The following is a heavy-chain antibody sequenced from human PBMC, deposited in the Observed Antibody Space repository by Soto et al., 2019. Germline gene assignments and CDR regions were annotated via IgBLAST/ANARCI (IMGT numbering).Heavy chain of an antibody. CDR3: TTEWGYYYYYGMDV. V-gene: IGHV3-15*01. CDR2: IKSKTDGGTT. D-gene: IGHD7-27*01. Sequence: PGGSLRLSCAASGFTFSNAWMSWVRQAPGKGLEWVGRIKSKTDGGTTDYAAPVKGRFTISRDDSKNTLYLQMNSLKTEDTAVYYCTTEWGYYYYYGMDVWGQGTTVTVS. CDR1: GFTFSNAW. J-gene: IGHJ6*02.